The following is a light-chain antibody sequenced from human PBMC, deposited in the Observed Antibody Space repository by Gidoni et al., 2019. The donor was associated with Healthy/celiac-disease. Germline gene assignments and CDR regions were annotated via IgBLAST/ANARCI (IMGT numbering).Light chain of an antibody. V-gene: IGLV4-69*01. Sequence: QLVLTQSPSASASLGASVKLTRTLSSGHSSYAIAWHQQQPEKGPRYLMKLNSDGSHSKGDGSPDRFSGSSSGAERYLTISSLQSEDEADYCCQTWGTGIVVFGGGTKLTV. CDR3: QTWGTGIVV. CDR1: SGHSSYA. CDR2: LNSDGSH. J-gene: IGLJ2*01.